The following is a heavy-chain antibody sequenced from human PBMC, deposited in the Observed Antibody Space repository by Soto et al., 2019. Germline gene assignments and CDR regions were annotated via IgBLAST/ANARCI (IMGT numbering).Heavy chain of an antibody. J-gene: IGHJ4*02. CDR2: IIPIFGTA. CDR3: ATRAPYYYDSSAPFGY. CDR1: GGTFSSYA. V-gene: IGHV1-69*06. Sequence: VKVSCKASGGTFSSYAISWVRQAPGQGLEWMGGIIPIFGTANYAQKFQGRVTITADKSTSTAYMELSSLRSEDTAVYYCATRAPYYYDSSAPFGYWGQGTLVTVSS. D-gene: IGHD3-22*01.